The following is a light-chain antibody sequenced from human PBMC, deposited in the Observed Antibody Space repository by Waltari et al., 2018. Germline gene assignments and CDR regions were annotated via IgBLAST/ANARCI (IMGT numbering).Light chain of an antibody. V-gene: IGKV3-20*01. CDR1: HSVKNNF. J-gene: IGKJ5*01. CDR2: SIS. Sequence: EIVLTQSPGTLSLSPGERATLSCRASHSVKNNFLARYQQIPGQSPRLLIYSISNRAPGIPDRFRGSGSGTDFTLTISRLEPEDFAVYYCQQYGDAPITFGQGTRLDI. CDR3: QQYGDAPIT.